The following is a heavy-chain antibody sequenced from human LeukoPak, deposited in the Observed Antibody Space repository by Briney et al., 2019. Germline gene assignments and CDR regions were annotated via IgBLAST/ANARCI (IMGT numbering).Heavy chain of an antibody. D-gene: IGHD3-22*01. Sequence: GGSLRLSCAASGFTFSSYGMHWVRQAPAKGLEWVAVIWYDGSNKYYADSVKGRFTISRDNSKNTLYLQMNSLRAEDTAVYYCAKPRYYYDSSGYSPFDYWGQGTLVTVSS. J-gene: IGHJ4*02. CDR1: GFTFSSYG. CDR2: IWYDGSNK. V-gene: IGHV3-33*06. CDR3: AKPRYYYDSSGYSPFDY.